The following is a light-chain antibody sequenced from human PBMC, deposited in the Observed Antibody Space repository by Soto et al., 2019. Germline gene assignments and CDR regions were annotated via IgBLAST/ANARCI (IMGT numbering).Light chain of an antibody. V-gene: IGLV2-14*01. CDR1: SSDVGGFNF. J-gene: IGLJ1*01. CDR3: SSYTTSSTIV. CDR2: DVS. Sequence: QTVLTQPAPVSGSPGQSITISCTGTSSDVGGFNFVSWYQQPPGKAPKLMIYDVSHRPSGVSNRFSGSKSGNTASLTISGLQAEDEGDYYCSSYTTSSTIVFGTGTKVTVL.